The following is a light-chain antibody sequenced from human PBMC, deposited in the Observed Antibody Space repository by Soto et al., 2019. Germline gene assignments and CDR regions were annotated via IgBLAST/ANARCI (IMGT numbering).Light chain of an antibody. Sequence: DIPMTQSPSSLSASVGERVTITCRASQSISSYLNWFQQKPGKAPKLLIYAASSLPTGVPSRFSGSGSGTDFTLTISSLQREDFATYYCQESLTSLGTFGPGTKVDIK. J-gene: IGKJ3*01. V-gene: IGKV1-39*01. CDR2: AAS. CDR3: QESLTSLGT. CDR1: QSISSY.